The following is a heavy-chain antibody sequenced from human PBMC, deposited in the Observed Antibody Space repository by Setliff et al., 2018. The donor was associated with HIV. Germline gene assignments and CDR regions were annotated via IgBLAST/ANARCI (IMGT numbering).Heavy chain of an antibody. CDR3: VRGAVGASALDY. J-gene: IGHJ4*02. Sequence: GVLRLSCVASGFSFSSSEMTWIRQAPGKGLEFVSFIDPTGATMHYADSVKGRFIISRDNAKKSLYLQMNGLRAGDTAVYYCVRGAVGASALDYWGQGALVTVSS. CDR2: IDPTGATM. V-gene: IGHV3-48*03. CDR1: GFSFSSSE. D-gene: IGHD1-26*01.